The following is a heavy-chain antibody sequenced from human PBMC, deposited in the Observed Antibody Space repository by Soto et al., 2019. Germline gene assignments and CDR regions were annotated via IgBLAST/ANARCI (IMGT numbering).Heavy chain of an antibody. Sequence: QVQLVQSGAEVKKPGSSVKVSCKTSGVSFNNNGIGWVRQAPGHGLEWMGGVSPPFRTSNDARKFQGRISITADASTVTVNMELSSLTSDDTAQYYCARVLYYGSGSYSPYGMDVWGQGTTVTVSS. V-gene: IGHV1-69*01. CDR3: ARVLYYGSGSYSPYGMDV. CDR2: VSPPFRTS. CDR1: GVSFNNNG. J-gene: IGHJ6*02. D-gene: IGHD3-10*01.